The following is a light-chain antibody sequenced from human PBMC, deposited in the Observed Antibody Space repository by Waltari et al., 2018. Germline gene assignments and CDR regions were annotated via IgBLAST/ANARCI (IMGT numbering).Light chain of an antibody. CDR3: QHNSNGPL. CDR1: QILRTY. V-gene: IGKV3-11*01. Sequence: VLPQSPATLSLCPGDSATLSCRASQILRTYLAWYQPKPGQAPSLLTYDASKTATGVPARFSGTRSATDFTFTINRLEPDDFGLYYCQHNSNGPLFGGGTTVEIK. CDR2: DAS. J-gene: IGKJ4*01.